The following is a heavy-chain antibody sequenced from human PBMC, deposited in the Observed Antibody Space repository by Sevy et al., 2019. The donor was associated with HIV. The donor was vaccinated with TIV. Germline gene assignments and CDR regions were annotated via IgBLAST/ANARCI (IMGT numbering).Heavy chain of an antibody. D-gene: IGHD3-22*01. Sequence: GGSLRLSCSASGFIFSSYAMHWVRQAPGKGLEWVAVISNDGSNKYYADSVKGRFTISRDNSKNTLYLQVNSLRPEDKAVYYCARGDRTTVVTPSDYYYYGMDVWGQGTTVTVSS. CDR3: ARGDRTTVVTPSDYYYYGMDV. CDR2: ISNDGSNK. J-gene: IGHJ6*02. CDR1: GFIFSSYA. V-gene: IGHV3-30-3*01.